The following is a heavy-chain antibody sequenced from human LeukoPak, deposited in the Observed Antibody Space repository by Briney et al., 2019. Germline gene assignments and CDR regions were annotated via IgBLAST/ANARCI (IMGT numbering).Heavy chain of an antibody. CDR1: GASISSYY. J-gene: IGHJ4*02. CDR2: VAYTGSA. D-gene: IGHD3-22*01. Sequence: SETLSLTCTVSGASISSYYWSWIRQPPGKRLEWIAYVAYTGSAVYNPSLKSRVTISVDTSKNQFSLKLKSVTAADTAVYYCARGPLDSADYSFDYWGQGALVTASS. V-gene: IGHV4-59*01. CDR3: ARGPLDSADYSFDY.